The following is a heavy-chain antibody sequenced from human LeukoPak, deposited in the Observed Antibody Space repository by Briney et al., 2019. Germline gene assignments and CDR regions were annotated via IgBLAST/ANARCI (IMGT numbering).Heavy chain of an antibody. V-gene: IGHV3-48*04. CDR3: AREWDIVVVPAASLFDP. CDR1: GFTFGSYS. CDR2: ISSSSSTI. Sequence: GGSLRLSCAASGFTFGSYSMNWVRQAPGKGLEWVSYISSSSSTIYYADSVKGRFTISRDNAKNSLYLQMNSLRAEDTAVYYCAREWDIVVVPAASLFDPWGQGTLVTVSS. J-gene: IGHJ5*02. D-gene: IGHD2-2*01.